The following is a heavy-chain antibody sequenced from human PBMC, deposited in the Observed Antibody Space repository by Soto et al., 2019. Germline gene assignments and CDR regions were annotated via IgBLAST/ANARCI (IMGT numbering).Heavy chain of an antibody. CDR2: ISYDGSNK. V-gene: IGHV3-30*18. CDR1: GFTFSSYG. J-gene: IGHJ6*02. Sequence: QVQLVESGGGVVQPGRSLRLSCEASGFTFSSYGMHWVRQAPGKGLEWVAVISYDGSNKYYADSLKGRFTVSRDNSKNTLYLQMSSLRAEDTAVYYCVKDGSSGWPYYYGMDVWGQGTTVTVSS. CDR3: VKDGSSGWPYYYGMDV. D-gene: IGHD6-19*01.